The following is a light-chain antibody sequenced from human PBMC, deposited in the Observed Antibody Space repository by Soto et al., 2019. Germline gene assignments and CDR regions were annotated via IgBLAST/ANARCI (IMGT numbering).Light chain of an antibody. V-gene: IGLV4-69*01. CDR3: QTWDTGIRV. Sequence: QLVLTQSPSASASLGASVKLTCTLSSGHSNYVIAWHQQQPEKGPRYLMKLNSDGSHSKGDGIPDRFSGSSSGAERYLTISSLHSEDEADYYCQTWDTGIRVFGGLTKLTVL. J-gene: IGLJ2*01. CDR2: LNSDGSH. CDR1: SGHSNYV.